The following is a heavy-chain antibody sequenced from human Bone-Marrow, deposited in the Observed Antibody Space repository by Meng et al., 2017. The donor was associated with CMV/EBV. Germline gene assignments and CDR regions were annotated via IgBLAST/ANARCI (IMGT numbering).Heavy chain of an antibody. D-gene: IGHD3-16*01. CDR1: GFNFGGYS. CDR2: ITSTASHI. J-gene: IGHJ5*02. V-gene: IGHV3-21*01. Sequence: GQSLKISCASSGFNFGGYSFNWVRQIPQKGLEWVSSITSTASHIRYAESVKGRFTISRDNAQKLLYLQMSSLRVEDSGLYYCARDNDFTNYAWGQGTLFTVSS. CDR3: ARDNDFTNYA.